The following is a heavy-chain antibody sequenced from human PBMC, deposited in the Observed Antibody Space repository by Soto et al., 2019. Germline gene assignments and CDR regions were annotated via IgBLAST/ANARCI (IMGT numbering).Heavy chain of an antibody. Sequence: QVQLVQSGAEVKKPGASVKVSCKASGYTFTSYGISWVRQAPGQGLEWMGWISAYNGNTNYAQKLQGRVTMTTDTSTNTAYMELRSLRSDDTAVYYCARDFIDPAAQTSNYFDYWGQGTLVTVSS. CDR3: ARDFIDPAAQTSNYFDY. CDR2: ISAYNGNT. CDR1: GYTFTSYG. V-gene: IGHV1-18*01. J-gene: IGHJ4*02. D-gene: IGHD2-2*01.